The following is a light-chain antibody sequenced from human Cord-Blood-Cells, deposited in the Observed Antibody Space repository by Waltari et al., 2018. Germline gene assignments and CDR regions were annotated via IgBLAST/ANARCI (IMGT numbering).Light chain of an antibody. CDR3: AAWDDSLSGWV. Sequence: QSVLTQPPSASGTPGQRVTIPCSGSSSNIGRNYVSWSQQPPGTAPQPLIYRNNQRPSGVPDRFSGSKSDTSASLAISGLRSEDEADYYCAAWDDSLSGWVFGGGTKLTVL. CDR1: SSNIGRNY. V-gene: IGLV1-47*01. J-gene: IGLJ3*02. CDR2: RNN.